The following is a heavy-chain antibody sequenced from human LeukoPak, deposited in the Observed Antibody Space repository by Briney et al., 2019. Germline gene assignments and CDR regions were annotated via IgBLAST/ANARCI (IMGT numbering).Heavy chain of an antibody. CDR2: LTDSGGTT. J-gene: IGHJ4*02. V-gene: IGHV3-23*01. D-gene: IGHD3-22*01. Sequence: PGGSLRLSCVASGFTFSSYAMGWVRQAPGKRPEWVSSLTDSGGTTYYVDSVKGRFTISRDNSKNTLYLQMNSLRAEDTAVYYCAKDPTYYYDSSGYPPDYWGQGTLVTVSS. CDR3: AKDPTYYYDSSGYPPDY. CDR1: GFTFSSYA.